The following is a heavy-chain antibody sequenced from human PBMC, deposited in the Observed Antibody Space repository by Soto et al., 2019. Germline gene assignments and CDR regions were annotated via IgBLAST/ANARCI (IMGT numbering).Heavy chain of an antibody. CDR3: ARDDYGGNSGGY. D-gene: IGHD4-17*01. V-gene: IGHV4-31*03. CDR1: GGSISSGGYY. CDR2: IYYSGST. J-gene: IGHJ4*02. Sequence: SETLSLTCTVSGGSISSGGYYWSWIRQHPGKGLEWIGYIYYSGSTYCNPSLKSRVTISVDTSKNQFSLKLSSVTAADTAVYYCARDDYGGNSGGYWGQGTLVTVSS.